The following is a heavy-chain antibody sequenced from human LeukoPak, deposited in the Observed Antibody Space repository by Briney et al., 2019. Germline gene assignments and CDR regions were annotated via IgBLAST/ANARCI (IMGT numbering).Heavy chain of an antibody. J-gene: IGHJ6*03. Sequence: SVKVSCKASGGTFSSYAISWVRQAPGQGLEWMGGIIPIFGTANYAQKFQGRVTVTADESTSTAYMELSSLRSEDTAVYYCARVLTIFPGGHYYYYMDVWGKGTTVTVSS. D-gene: IGHD3-3*01. CDR2: IIPIFGTA. CDR1: GGTFSSYA. CDR3: ARVLTIFPGGHYYYYMDV. V-gene: IGHV1-69*13.